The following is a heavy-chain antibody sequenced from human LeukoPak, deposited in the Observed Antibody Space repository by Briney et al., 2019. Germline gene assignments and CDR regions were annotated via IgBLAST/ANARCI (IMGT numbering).Heavy chain of an antibody. CDR1: GGSISSSSYY. CDR2: IYYSGST. J-gene: IGHJ6*02. Sequence: SETLSLTCTVSGGSISSSSYYWGWIRQPPGKGLEWIGSIYYSGSTYYNPSLKSRVTISVDTSKNQFSLKLSSVTAADTAVYYCARTGTHADYGDYDYYYYGMDVWGQGTTVTVSS. V-gene: IGHV4-39*01. CDR3: ARTGTHADYGDYDYYYYGMDV. D-gene: IGHD4-17*01.